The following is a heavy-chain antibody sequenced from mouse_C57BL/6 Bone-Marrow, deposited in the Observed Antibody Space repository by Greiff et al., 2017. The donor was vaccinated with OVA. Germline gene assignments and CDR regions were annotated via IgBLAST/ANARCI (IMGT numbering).Heavy chain of an antibody. Sequence: QVQLQQSGPGLVAPSQSLSITCTVSGFSLTSYGVHWVRQPPGKGLEWLVVIWSDGSTTYNSALKSRMSISKDNSKSQVFSKINSLQTDATAMYYCARHGSGDYFDYWGQGTTLTVSS. CDR3: ARHGSGDYFDY. V-gene: IGHV2-6-1*01. CDR2: IWSDGST. J-gene: IGHJ2*01. D-gene: IGHD1-2*01. CDR1: GFSLTSYG.